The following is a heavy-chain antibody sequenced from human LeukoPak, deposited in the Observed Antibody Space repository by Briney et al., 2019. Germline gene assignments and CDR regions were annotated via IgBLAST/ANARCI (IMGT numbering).Heavy chain of an antibody. J-gene: IGHJ6*03. CDR2: MNPNSGNT. V-gene: IGHV1-8*02. CDR1: GYTFTGYY. D-gene: IGHD3-10*01. Sequence: GASVKVSCKASGYTFTGYYMHWVRQATGQGLEWMGWMNPNSGNTGYAQKFQGRVTMTRNTSISTAYMELSSLRSEDTAVYYCARAVRGVIIKNYYYYYMDVWGKGTTVTVSS. CDR3: ARAVRGVIIKNYYYYYMDV.